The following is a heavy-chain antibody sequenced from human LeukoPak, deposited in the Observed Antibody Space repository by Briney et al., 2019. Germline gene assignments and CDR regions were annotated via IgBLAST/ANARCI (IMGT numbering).Heavy chain of an antibody. Sequence: ASVKVSCKASGGTFSSYAISWVRQAPGQGLEWMGRIIPILGIANYAQKFQGRVTITADKSTSTAYMELSSLRSEDTAVYYCARRYCSSTSCYQDYGMDVWGQGTTVTVSS. CDR1: GGTFSSYA. J-gene: IGHJ6*02. CDR3: ARRYCSSTSCYQDYGMDV. V-gene: IGHV1-69*04. CDR2: IIPILGIA. D-gene: IGHD2-2*01.